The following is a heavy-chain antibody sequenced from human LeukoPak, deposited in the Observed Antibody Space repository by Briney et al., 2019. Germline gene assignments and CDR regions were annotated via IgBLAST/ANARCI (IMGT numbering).Heavy chain of an antibody. V-gene: IGHV3-15*01. J-gene: IGHJ4*02. Sequence: GGSLRLSCTASGFSFDDYPMSWVRQAPGKGLEWVGRIKSKTDGGTTDYAAPVKGRFTISRDDSKNTLYLQMNSLKTEDTAVYYCTTTPYYYGSGSWGQGTLVTVSS. CDR1: GFSFDDYP. CDR3: TTTPYYYGSGS. CDR2: IKSKTDGGTT. D-gene: IGHD3-10*01.